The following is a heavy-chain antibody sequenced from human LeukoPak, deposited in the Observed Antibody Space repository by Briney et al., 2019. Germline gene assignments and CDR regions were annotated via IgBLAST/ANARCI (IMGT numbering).Heavy chain of an antibody. J-gene: IGHJ4*02. CDR1: GASISNYY. Sequence: SETLSLTCTVSGASISNYYWTWIRQPPGKGLEWIGYYYYGGSTEYNPSLKSRVTISVDTFKNQFSLKLSSVTAADTAVYYCASRYGSGSYGFDFWRQGTLVTVSS. V-gene: IGHV4-59*01. CDR3: ASRYGSGSYGFDF. CDR2: YYYGGST. D-gene: IGHD3-10*01.